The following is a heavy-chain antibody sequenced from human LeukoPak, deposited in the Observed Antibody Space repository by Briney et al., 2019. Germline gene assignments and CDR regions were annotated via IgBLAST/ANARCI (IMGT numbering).Heavy chain of an antibody. D-gene: IGHD1-26*01. Sequence: SETLSLACTVSGGSISSGSYYWSWIRQPAGKGLEWIGRIYTSGSTNYNPSLKSRVTISVDTSKNQFSLKLSSVTAADTAVYYCARGGSYYNEGSEGAFDIWGQGTMVTVSS. CDR3: ARGGSYYNEGSEGAFDI. J-gene: IGHJ3*02. CDR2: IYTSGST. V-gene: IGHV4-61*02. CDR1: GGSISSGSYY.